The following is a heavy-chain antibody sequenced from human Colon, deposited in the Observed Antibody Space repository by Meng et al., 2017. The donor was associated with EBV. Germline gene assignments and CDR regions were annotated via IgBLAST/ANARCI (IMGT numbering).Heavy chain of an antibody. D-gene: IGHD6-19*01. CDR2: IYYSGST. J-gene: IGHJ4*02. Sequence: LQALGPGLGKPSQPLSLTCTVSGGSVSSGGYYWTWIRQHPGKGLEWFGHIYYSGSTFYNPSLKRRVIISIDTSKNQFSLNLRSVTAADTAVYYCARVSSGWDYFDYWGQGTLVTVFS. CDR3: ARVSSGWDYFDY. V-gene: IGHV4-31*03. CDR1: GGSVSSGGYY.